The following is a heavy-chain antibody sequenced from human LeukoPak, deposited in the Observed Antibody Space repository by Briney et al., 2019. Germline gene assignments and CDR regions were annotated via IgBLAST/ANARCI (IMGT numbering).Heavy chain of an antibody. J-gene: IGHJ3*02. Sequence: SETLSLTCAVYGGSFSGYYWSWIRQPPGKGLEWIGEINHSGSTNYNPSLKSRVTISVDTSKNQFSLKLSSVTAADTAVYYCARVTDYYDSSGSSDAFDIWGQGTMVTVSS. CDR3: ARVTDYYDSSGSSDAFDI. CDR2: INHSGST. D-gene: IGHD3-22*01. V-gene: IGHV4-34*01. CDR1: GGSFSGYY.